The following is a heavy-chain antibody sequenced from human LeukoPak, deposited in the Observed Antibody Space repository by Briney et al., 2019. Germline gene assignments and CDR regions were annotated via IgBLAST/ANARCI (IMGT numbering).Heavy chain of an antibody. CDR3: ARGVAVYYFDY. CDR1: GYSISSGYY. CDR2: IYHSGST. V-gene: IGHV4-38-2*02. J-gene: IGHJ4*02. Sequence: SETLSLTCTVSGYSISSGYYWGWIRQPPGKGLEWIGSIYHSGSTYYNPSLKSRVTISVDTSKNQFSLKLSSVTAADTAVYYCARGVAVYYFDYWGQGTLVTVSS. D-gene: IGHD2-15*01.